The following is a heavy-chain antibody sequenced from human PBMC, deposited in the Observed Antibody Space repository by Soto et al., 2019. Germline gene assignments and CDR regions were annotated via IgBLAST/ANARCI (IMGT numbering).Heavy chain of an antibody. CDR1: GYTFTSYG. CDR3: ARVLNMVRGVIPDDY. CDR2: ISAYNGNT. D-gene: IGHD3-10*01. Sequence: ASVKVSCKASGYTFTSYGISWVRQAPGQGLEWMGWISAYNGNTNYAQKLQGRVTMTTDTSTSTAYMELRSLRSDDTAVYYCARVLNMVRGVIPDDYWGQGTLVTVSS. V-gene: IGHV1-18*01. J-gene: IGHJ4*02.